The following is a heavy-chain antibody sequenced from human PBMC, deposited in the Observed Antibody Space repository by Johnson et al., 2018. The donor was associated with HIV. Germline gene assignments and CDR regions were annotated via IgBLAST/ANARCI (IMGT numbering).Heavy chain of an antibody. CDR2: IYSGGDT. Sequence: VQLVESGGGLIQPGGSLRLSCAASGFTVSSNYMSWVRQAPGKGLEWVSVIYSGGDTYYPGSVKGRFTISRENAKNSLYLQMNSLRAGDTAVYYCARDLAAAGIFRGLSAFDIWGQGTMVTVSS. CDR3: ARDLAAAGIFRGLSAFDI. D-gene: IGHD6-13*01. V-gene: IGHV3-53*01. J-gene: IGHJ3*02. CDR1: GFTVSSNY.